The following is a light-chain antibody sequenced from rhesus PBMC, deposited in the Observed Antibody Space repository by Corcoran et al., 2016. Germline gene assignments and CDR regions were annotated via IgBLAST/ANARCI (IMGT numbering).Light chain of an antibody. Sequence: DIQMTQSPSSLSASVGDTVTITCQASQGISKYLAWYPQKPGKAPKLLIYDASTLQSGVPSRVSGSGSGTEFTLTISSLQPEDFATYYCQQHNSYPPYSFGQGTKVEIK. CDR2: DAS. V-gene: IGKV1-25*01. J-gene: IGKJ2*01. CDR3: QQHNSYPPYS. CDR1: QGISKY.